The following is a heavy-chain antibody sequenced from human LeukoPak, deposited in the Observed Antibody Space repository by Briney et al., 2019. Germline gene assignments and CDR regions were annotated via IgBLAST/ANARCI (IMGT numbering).Heavy chain of an antibody. J-gene: IGHJ5*02. CDR2: ISSSSSYI. D-gene: IGHD6-19*01. CDR3: AKGQAVAGTGWFDP. CDR1: GFTFSSYS. V-gene: IGHV3-21*01. Sequence: GGSLRLSCAASGFTFSSYSMNWVRQAPGKGLEWVSSISSSSSYIYYADSVKGRFTISRDNSKNTLYLQMNSLRAEDTAVYYCAKGQAVAGTGWFDPWGQGTLVTVSS.